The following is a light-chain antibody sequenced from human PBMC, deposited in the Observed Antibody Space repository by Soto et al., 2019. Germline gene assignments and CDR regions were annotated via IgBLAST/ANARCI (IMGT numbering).Light chain of an antibody. V-gene: IGLV2-23*02. Sequence: QSALTQPASVSGSPGQSITISCTGTSSDVGSYNLVSWYQQHPGKAPKLMISEVSKRPSGISDRFSGSKSGSTASLTISGLQAEDEADYYCCSYAGTSTPTVFGGGTKLTVL. J-gene: IGLJ7*01. CDR1: SSDVGSYNL. CDR2: EVS. CDR3: CSYAGTSTPTV.